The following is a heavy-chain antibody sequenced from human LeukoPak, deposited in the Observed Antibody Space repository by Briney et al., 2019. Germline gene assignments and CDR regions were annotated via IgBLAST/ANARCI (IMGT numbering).Heavy chain of an antibody. Sequence: SETLSLTCTVSGGSISSYYWSWIRQPPGKGLEWIGYIYYSGSTNYNPSLKSRVTISVDTSKNQFSLKLSSVTAADTAVYYCARGDFGVVISVGFDYWGQGTLVTVSS. V-gene: IGHV4-59*01. D-gene: IGHD3-3*01. CDR1: GGSISSYY. J-gene: IGHJ4*02. CDR3: ARGDFGVVISVGFDY. CDR2: IYYSGST.